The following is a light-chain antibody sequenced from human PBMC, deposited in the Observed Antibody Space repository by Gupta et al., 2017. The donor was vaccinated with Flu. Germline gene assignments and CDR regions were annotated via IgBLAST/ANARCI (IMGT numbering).Light chain of an antibody. J-gene: IGKJ1*01. Sequence: DIVMTQSPDSLAVSLGERATINCKSSQSTLYSSNNKNYLAWYQQKPGQPPKLLIYWASTRESGVPDRFSGSESGTDFTLTISSLQAEDVAVYYCQQYYNTPWTFGQGTKVEIK. CDR3: QQYYNTPWT. V-gene: IGKV4-1*01. CDR2: WAS. CDR1: QSTLYSSNNKNY.